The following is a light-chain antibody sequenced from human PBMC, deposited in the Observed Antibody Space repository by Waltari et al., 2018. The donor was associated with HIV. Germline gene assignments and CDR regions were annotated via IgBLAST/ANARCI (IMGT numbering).Light chain of an antibody. J-gene: IGLJ2*01. Sequence: QSVLTQPPSASGTPGQRVTISCSGSSSTIDSNTVTWYQQLPGTAPKLLIYSNNQRPSGVPDRFSGSKSGTSASLAISGLQSEDEADYYCAAWDDSLNGVVFGGGTKLTVL. CDR2: SNN. V-gene: IGLV1-44*01. CDR1: SSTIDSNT. CDR3: AAWDDSLNGVV.